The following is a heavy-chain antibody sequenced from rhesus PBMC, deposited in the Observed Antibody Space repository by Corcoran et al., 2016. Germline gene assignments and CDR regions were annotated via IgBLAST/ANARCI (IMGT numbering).Heavy chain of an antibody. D-gene: IGHD2-15*01. J-gene: IGHJ4*01. CDR1: GGSISRHY. CDR3: GRVSYCASPTYCSSVPDY. CDR2: FYGSGSST. V-gene: IGHV4S11*01. Sequence: QVQLQESGPGLVKPLETLSLTCAVSGGSISRHYWSWIRPPPGKGLEWLGYFYGSGSSTNYNPSLKSRVTLSVDTSKNQVSLKLRSVTAADTAVYYCGRVSYCASPTYCSSVPDYWGQGVLVTVSS.